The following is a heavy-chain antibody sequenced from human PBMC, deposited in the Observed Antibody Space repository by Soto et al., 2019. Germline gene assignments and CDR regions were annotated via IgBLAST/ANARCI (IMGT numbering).Heavy chain of an antibody. J-gene: IGHJ3*02. Sequence: GGSLRLSCAAPGFTFSSYGMHWVRQAPGKGLEWVAVISYDGSNKYYADSVKGRFTISRDNSKNTLYLQMNSLRAEDTAVYYCAKDTSGYDFEYAFDIWGQGTMVT. D-gene: IGHD5-12*01. V-gene: IGHV3-30*18. CDR1: GFTFSSYG. CDR3: AKDTSGYDFEYAFDI. CDR2: ISYDGSNK.